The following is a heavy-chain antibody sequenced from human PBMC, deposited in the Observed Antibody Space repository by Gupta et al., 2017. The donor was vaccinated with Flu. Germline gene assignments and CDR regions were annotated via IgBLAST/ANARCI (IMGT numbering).Heavy chain of an antibody. CDR1: GFTFRNYE. J-gene: IGHJ6*02. CDR3: VRSVVPSTMPSLNGLGV. Sequence: EEQLVESGGRLVQPGGSLRLSCAASGFTFRNYEMNWVRQAPGRGLEWVSHISSRDGTVLYADSVKGRFTISRDNVNDLLYLQMNSLRAEDTALYYCVRSVVPSTMPSLNGLGVWGQGTTVTVSS. CDR2: ISSRDGTV. V-gene: IGHV3-48*03. D-gene: IGHD2-2*01.